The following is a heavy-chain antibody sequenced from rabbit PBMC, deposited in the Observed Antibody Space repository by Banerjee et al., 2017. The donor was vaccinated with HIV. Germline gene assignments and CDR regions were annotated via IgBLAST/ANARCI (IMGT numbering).Heavy chain of an antibody. J-gene: IGHJ4*01. V-gene: IGHV1S45*01. D-gene: IGHD4-2*01. CDR3: ARRADYAGGGNFNL. CDR1: GFSFSSNYW. Sequence: QEQLVESGGGLVQPEGSLTLTCKASGFSFSSNYWICWVRQAPGKGLEWIGTIYNGDGSTYYASWAKGRFTISRTSSTTVTLQMTSLTAADTATYFCARRADYAGGGNFNLWGPGTLVTVS. CDR2: IYNGDGST.